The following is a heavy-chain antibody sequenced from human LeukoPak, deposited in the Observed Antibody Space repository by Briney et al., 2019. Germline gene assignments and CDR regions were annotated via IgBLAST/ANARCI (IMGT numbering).Heavy chain of an antibody. CDR2: INHSGST. D-gene: IGHD3-16*01. Sequence: SETLSLTCAVYGGSFSGYYWSWIRQPPGKGLEWIGEINHSGSTNYNPSLKSRVTISVDTSKNQFSLKVSSVTAADTAVYYCARGLGLFYYYYYYMDVWGKGTTVTVSS. J-gene: IGHJ6*03. V-gene: IGHV4-34*01. CDR1: GGSFSGYY. CDR3: ARGLGLFYYYYYYMDV.